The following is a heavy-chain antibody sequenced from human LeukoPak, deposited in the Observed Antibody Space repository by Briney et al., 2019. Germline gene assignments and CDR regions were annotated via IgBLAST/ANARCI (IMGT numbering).Heavy chain of an antibody. D-gene: IGHD6-6*01. CDR3: ARDLKLYYFDY. V-gene: IGHV4-34*01. CDR1: GGSFSGYY. J-gene: IGHJ4*02. Sequence: PSETLSLTCAVYGGSFSGYYWSWIRQPPGKGLEWIGEINHSGSTSYNPSLKSRVTISVDTSKNQFSLKLSSVTAADTAVYYCARDLKLYYFDYWGQGTLVTVSS. CDR2: INHSGST.